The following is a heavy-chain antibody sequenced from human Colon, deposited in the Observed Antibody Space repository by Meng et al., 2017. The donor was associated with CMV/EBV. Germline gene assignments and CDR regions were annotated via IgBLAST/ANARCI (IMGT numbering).Heavy chain of an antibody. Sequence: KASGDTFTDYYIHWVRQAPGQGLEWMGRVNLYSGGTDYAQNFQGRVTMTWDASISTAYMVLTWLTSDDTAIYYCARGGERGHQTLDPWGQGALVTVSS. J-gene: IGHJ5*02. CDR2: VNLYSGGT. CDR1: GDTFTDYY. V-gene: IGHV1-2*06. D-gene: IGHD1-1*01. CDR3: ARGGERGHQTLDP.